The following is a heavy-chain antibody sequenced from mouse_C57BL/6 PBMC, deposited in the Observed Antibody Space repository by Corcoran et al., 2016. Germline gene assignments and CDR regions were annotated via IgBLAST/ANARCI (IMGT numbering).Heavy chain of an antibody. CDR2: IYPGSGNT. CDR1: GYTFTDYY. Sequence: QVQLKQSGAELVRPGASVKLSCKASGYTFTDYYINWVKQRPGQGLEWIARIYPGSGNTYYNEKFKGKATLTAAKSSSTAYMQLSSLTSEDSAVYFCARERVTNWEGYFDVWGTGTTVTVSS. J-gene: IGHJ1*03. V-gene: IGHV1-76*01. D-gene: IGHD4-1*01. CDR3: ARERVTNWEGYFDV.